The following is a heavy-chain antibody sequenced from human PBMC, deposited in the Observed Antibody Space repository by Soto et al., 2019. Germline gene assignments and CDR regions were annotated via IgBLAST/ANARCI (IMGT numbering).Heavy chain of an antibody. CDR3: ARDRPKYYYDSFDY. V-gene: IGHV3-30-3*01. CDR1: GITFSTYN. D-gene: IGHD3-22*01. J-gene: IGHJ4*02. Sequence: GGSLRLSCAASGITFSTYNMHWVRQTPGKGLEWVAVISYDGSKKDYADSVKGRFTISRDNSKNTLYLQMYSLRTEDTAVYYCARDRPKYYYDSFDYWGQGALVTVSS. CDR2: ISYDGSKK.